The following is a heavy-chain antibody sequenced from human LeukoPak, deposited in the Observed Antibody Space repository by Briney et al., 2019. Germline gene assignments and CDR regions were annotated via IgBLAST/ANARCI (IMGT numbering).Heavy chain of an antibody. J-gene: IGHJ6*04. CDR1: GGTFSSYA. CDR3: AREEYSSSWELYYYYGMDV. D-gene: IGHD6-13*01. CDR2: IIPIFGTA. V-gene: IGHV1-69*06. Sequence: EASVKVSCKASGGTFSSYAISWVRQAPGQGLEWMGGIIPIFGTANYAQKFQGRVTITADKSTSTAYMELSSLRSEDTAVYYCAREEYSSSWELYYYYGMDVWGKGTTVTVSS.